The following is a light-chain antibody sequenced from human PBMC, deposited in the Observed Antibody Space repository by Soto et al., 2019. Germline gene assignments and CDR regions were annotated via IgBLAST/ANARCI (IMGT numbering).Light chain of an antibody. CDR3: HQYAASPGT. CDR1: QSVINSY. CDR2: GAS. J-gene: IGKJ1*01. Sequence: EIVLTQSPGTLSLSPGERATLSCRASQSVINSYLAWYQQKPGQAPRLLIYGASSRATGIPDRSSGSGSGTDFTLTISRLEPEDFAVYYCHQYAASPGTFGQGTKVDNK. V-gene: IGKV3-20*01.